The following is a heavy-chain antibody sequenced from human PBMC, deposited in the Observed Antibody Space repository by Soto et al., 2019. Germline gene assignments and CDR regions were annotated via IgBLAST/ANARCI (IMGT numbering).Heavy chain of an antibody. D-gene: IGHD3-10*01. CDR3: AADRGYL. V-gene: IGHV1-58*01. J-gene: IGHJ5*02. Sequence: QMQLVQSGPEVKKPGTSVKVSCKASGFTFTSSSVQWVRQVRGQGLEWMGWIVVGTGDTKYAQKFQERVTFNRDISTSTAYMEVSSLRSEDTAMNYCAADRGYLWGQGTLVTVSS. CDR1: GFTFTSSS. CDR2: IVVGTGDT.